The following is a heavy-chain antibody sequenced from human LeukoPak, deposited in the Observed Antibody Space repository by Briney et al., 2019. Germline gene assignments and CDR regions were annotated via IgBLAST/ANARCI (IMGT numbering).Heavy chain of an antibody. CDR2: IYYSGTT. D-gene: IGHD4/OR15-4a*01. CDR1: GGSISSGDNY. CDR3: ARVHLTAFDI. J-gene: IGHJ3*02. Sequence: SETLSLTCTVSGGSISSGDNYWSWIRQPPGEGLEWIGFIYYSGTTYYNPSLESRFTISVDTSKNQFSLRLNSVTAADTAMYYCARVHLTAFDIWGLGTMVTVSS. V-gene: IGHV4-30-4*01.